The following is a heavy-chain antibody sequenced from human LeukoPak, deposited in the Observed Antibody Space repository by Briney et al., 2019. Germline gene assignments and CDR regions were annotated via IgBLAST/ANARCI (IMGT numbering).Heavy chain of an antibody. CDR3: ARDLSVMRTVVTPGFDY. J-gene: IGHJ4*02. CDR1: GYTFTSYG. CDR2: ISAYNGNT. V-gene: IGHV1-18*01. D-gene: IGHD4-23*01. Sequence: GASVKVSCKASGYTFTSYGISWVRQAPGQGLEWMGWISAYNGNTNYAQKLQGRVTMTTDTSTSTAYMELRSLRSDDTAGYYCARDLSVMRTVVTPGFDYGGQGTLVTVSS.